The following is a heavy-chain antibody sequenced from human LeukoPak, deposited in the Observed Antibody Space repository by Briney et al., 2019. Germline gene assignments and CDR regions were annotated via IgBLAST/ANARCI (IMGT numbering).Heavy chain of an antibody. Sequence: GGSLRLSCAASGFTFGDYAMTWVRQAPGKGLEWVAAISGNGDTTYYADSVKGRFTISRDNAKNSLYLQMNSLRAEDTAVYYCARVAVEEPTGDYYYYYMDVWGKGTTVTVSS. CDR2: ISGNGDTT. J-gene: IGHJ6*03. CDR1: GFTFGDYA. D-gene: IGHD6-19*01. V-gene: IGHV3-23*01. CDR3: ARVAVEEPTGDYYYYYMDV.